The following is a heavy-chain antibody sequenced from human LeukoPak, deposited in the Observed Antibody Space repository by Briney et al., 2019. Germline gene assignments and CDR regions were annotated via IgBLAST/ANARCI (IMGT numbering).Heavy chain of an antibody. CDR1: GFTFSSYS. V-gene: IGHV3-23*01. J-gene: IGHJ4*02. CDR2: ISGDGTET. Sequence: GSLRLSCAASGFTFSSYSMNWVRQAPRKGLEWVSTISGDGTETFYADSVKGRFTISRDNSKNTHYLQMSSLRAEDTGIYYCAKGGHYSFFDYWGQGTLVTVSS. CDR3: AKGGHYSFFDY. D-gene: IGHD4-11*01.